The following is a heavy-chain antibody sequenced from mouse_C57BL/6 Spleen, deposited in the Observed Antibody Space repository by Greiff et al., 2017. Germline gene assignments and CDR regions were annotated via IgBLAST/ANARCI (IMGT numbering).Heavy chain of an antibody. CDR3: TRGYGNYGADY. D-gene: IGHD2-1*01. CDR2: ISSGGDYI. V-gene: IGHV5-9-1*02. J-gene: IGHJ4*01. CDR1: GFTFSSYA. Sequence: EVKLVESGEGLVKPGGSLKLSCAASGFTFSSYAMSWVRQTPEKRLEWVAYISSGGDYIYYADTVKGRFTISRDNARNTLYLQMSSLKSEDTAMYYCTRGYGNYGADYWGQGTSVTVSS.